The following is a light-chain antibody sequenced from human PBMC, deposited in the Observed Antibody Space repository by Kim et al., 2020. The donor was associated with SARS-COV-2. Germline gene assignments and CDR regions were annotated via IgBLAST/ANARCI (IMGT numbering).Light chain of an antibody. V-gene: IGLV7-46*01. CDR1: TGAVTSGHF. CDR2: DTG. Sequence: PGETVTLTCDSSTGAVTSGHFPYWVQQKPGQAPRTLIYDTGNRHSWTPARFSGSLLGGKAALTLSAAQAEDEADYYCLLSYSDSRVFGGGTQLTVL. CDR3: LLSYSDSRV. J-gene: IGLJ2*01.